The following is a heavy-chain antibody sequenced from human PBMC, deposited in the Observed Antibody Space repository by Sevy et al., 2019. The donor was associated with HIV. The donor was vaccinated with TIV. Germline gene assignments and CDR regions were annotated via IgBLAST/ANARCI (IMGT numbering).Heavy chain of an antibody. CDR2: IIPIFGTA. Sequence: ASVKVSCKASGGTFSSYAISWVRQAPGQGLEWMGGIIPIFGTANYAQKFQGRVTITADESTSTAYMELSSLRSEDTAVYYCARAKDPYGSGSYHNFDYWGQGTLVTVSS. J-gene: IGHJ4*02. D-gene: IGHD3-10*01. CDR1: GGTFSSYA. V-gene: IGHV1-69*13. CDR3: ARAKDPYGSGSYHNFDY.